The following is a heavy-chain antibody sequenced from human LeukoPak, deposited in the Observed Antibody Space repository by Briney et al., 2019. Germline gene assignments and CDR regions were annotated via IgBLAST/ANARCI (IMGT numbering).Heavy chain of an antibody. Sequence: GGSLRLSCATSGFTFKNSWMSWVRQAPGKGLEWVANIKQDGGEKYYVDSVKGRFTISRDDAKTSVYLQMNSLRAEDTAVYYCARNKGWELPAELDSWGQGTLVTVSS. CDR3: ARNKGWELPAELDS. V-gene: IGHV3-7*01. J-gene: IGHJ4*02. D-gene: IGHD2-15*01. CDR2: IKQDGGEK. CDR1: GFTFKNSW.